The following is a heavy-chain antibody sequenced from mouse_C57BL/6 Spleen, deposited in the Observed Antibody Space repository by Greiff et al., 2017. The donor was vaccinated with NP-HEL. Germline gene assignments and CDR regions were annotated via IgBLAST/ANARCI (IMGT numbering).Heavy chain of an antibody. D-gene: IGHD2-1*01. CDR3: RGCNYVDYYAMDY. Sequence: EVQLQQSGAELVRPGASVKLSCTASGFNIKDDYMHWVKQRPEQGLEWIGWIDPENGDTEYASKFQGKATITADTSSNTAYLQLSSLTSEDTAVYYWRGCNYVDYYAMDYWGQGTSVTVSS. V-gene: IGHV14-4*01. CDR1: GFNIKDDY. CDR2: IDPENGDT. J-gene: IGHJ4*01.